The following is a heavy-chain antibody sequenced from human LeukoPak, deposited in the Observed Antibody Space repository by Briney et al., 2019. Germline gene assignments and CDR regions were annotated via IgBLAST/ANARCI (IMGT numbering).Heavy chain of an antibody. J-gene: IGHJ3*02. D-gene: IGHD2-8*01. CDR1: GFNFRSYW. Sequence: GGSLRLSCVVSGFNFRSYWMTWVRQAPGKGLEWVANIKEDGTEKYYVDSVKGRFTISRDNAKKSLYLQMNSLRAEDTAVYFCARVLGCTNGVCHDAFDIWGQGTVVTVSS. CDR3: ARVLGCTNGVCHDAFDI. V-gene: IGHV3-7*01. CDR2: IKEDGTEK.